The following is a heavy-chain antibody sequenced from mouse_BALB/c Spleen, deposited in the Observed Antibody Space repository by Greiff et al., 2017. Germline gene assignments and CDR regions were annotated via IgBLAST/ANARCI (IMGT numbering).Heavy chain of an antibody. D-gene: IGHD1-1*01. CDR1: GFSLTSYG. J-gene: IGHJ4*01. V-gene: IGHV2-9*02. CDR3: ARDQDFYYGSSYDYYAMDY. Sequence: VQRVESGPGLVAPSQSLSITCTVSGFSLTSYGVHWVRQPPGKGLEWLGVIWAGGSTNYNSALMSRLSISKDNSKSQVFLKMNSLQTDDTAMYYCARDQDFYYGSSYDYYAMDYWGQGTSVTVSS. CDR2: IWAGGST.